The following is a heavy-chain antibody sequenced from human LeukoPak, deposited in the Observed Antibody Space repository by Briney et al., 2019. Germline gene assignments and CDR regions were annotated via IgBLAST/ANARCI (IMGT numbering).Heavy chain of an antibody. CDR2: MNPNSGNT. V-gene: IGHV1-8*03. J-gene: IGHJ4*02. Sequence: ASVKVSCKASGYTFTSYDINWVRQATGQGLEWMGWMNPNSGNTSYAQKFQGRVTITRNTSISTAYMELSSLRSEDTAVYYCARDVLAARHPAYFDYWGQGTLVTVSS. D-gene: IGHD6-6*01. CDR1: GYTFTSYD. CDR3: ARDVLAARHPAYFDY.